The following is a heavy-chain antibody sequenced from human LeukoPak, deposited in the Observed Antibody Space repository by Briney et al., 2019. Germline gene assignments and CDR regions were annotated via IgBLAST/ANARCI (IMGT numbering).Heavy chain of an antibody. CDR1: GGSISSSSYY. CDR3: ARPVGYNSGWYWFDP. J-gene: IGHJ5*02. D-gene: IGHD6-19*01. V-gene: IGHV4-39*07. CDR2: IYYSGST. Sequence: PSETLSLTCTVSGGSISSSSYYWGWIRQPPGKGLEWIGSIYYSGSTYYNPSLKSRVTISVDTSKNQFSLKLSSVTAADTAVYYCARPVGYNSGWYWFDPWGQGTLVTVSS.